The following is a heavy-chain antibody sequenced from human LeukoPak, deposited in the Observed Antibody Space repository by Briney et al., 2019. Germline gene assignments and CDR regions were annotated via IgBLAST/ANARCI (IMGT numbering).Heavy chain of an antibody. J-gene: IGHJ5*02. CDR1: GGSISSTGYY. D-gene: IGHD6-13*01. CDR2: IYYSGST. CDR3: ARDQGSPSEDWFDP. Sequence: SETLSLTCILSGGSISSTGYYWGWIRQPPGKGLEWIGSIYYSGSTDYNPSLKSRVTISVDTSKNQFSLKLRSVTAADTAVYYCARDQGSPSEDWFDPWGQGTLVTVSS. V-gene: IGHV4-39*07.